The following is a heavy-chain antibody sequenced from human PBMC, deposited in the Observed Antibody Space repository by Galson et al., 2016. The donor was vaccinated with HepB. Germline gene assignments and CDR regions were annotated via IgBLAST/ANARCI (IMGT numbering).Heavy chain of an antibody. V-gene: IGHV1-69*08. CDR2: IIPIFDTP. Sequence: SVKVSCKASGDTFSTYTINWVRQAPGQGLEWMGRIIPIFDTPNYAQKFQGRVTITADKSTSTDYMELSSLRSEDTAVYYCAREGEGYCCSNSCYNWLNSWGQGTLVTVSS. D-gene: IGHD2-2*01. J-gene: IGHJ5*01. CDR3: AREGEGYCCSNSCYNWLNS. CDR1: GDTFSTYT.